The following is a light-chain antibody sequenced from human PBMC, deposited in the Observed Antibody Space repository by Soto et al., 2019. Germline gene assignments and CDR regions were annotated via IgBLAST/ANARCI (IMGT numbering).Light chain of an antibody. CDR2: GAS. J-gene: IGKJ2*01. Sequence: IVLTQSPGTLSLSPGERATLSCRASQSVSSSYLAWYQQKPGQAPRLLIYGASTMATGIPDRFSGSGSGTDLTLTISRLEPEDFAVYYCQQYGSSPVIFGQGTKLEIK. CDR1: QSVSSSY. CDR3: QQYGSSPVI. V-gene: IGKV3-20*01.